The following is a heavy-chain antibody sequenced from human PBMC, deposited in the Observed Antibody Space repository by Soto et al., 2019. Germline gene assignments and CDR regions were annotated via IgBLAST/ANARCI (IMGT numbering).Heavy chain of an antibody. D-gene: IGHD3-10*01. CDR1: GGSISSFTYC. J-gene: IGHJ5*02. Sequence: SETLSLTCSVSGGSISSFTYCWGWIRQPPGKGLEWIGTVYYNENTYYNPSLKSRVTITVDTAKNQFSLNLRSVTAADTAMYFCARRERYYGSPGWFDPWGPGTLVTVSS. V-gene: IGHV4-39*01. CDR2: VYYNENT. CDR3: ARRERYYGSPGWFDP.